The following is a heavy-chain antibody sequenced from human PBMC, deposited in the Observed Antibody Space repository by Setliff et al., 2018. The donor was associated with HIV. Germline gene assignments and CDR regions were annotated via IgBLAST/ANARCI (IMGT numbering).Heavy chain of an antibody. CDR3: AREYDVLTGYYISAFDI. CDR2: INPNTGDT. Sequence: ASVKVSCKASGYTSTGYFIHWVRQAPGQGLEWMGRINPNTGDTNYAQKFQDRVTMTRDTSINTAYMELSRLRSDDTAVYYCAREYDVLTGYYISAFDIWGQGTMVTVSS. CDR1: GYTSTGYF. J-gene: IGHJ3*02. D-gene: IGHD3-9*01. V-gene: IGHV1-2*06.